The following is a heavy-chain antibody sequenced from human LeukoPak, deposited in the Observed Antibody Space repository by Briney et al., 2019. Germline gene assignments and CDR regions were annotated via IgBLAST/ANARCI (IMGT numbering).Heavy chain of an antibody. CDR1: GGSFSDYY. V-gene: IGHV4-34*01. CDR3: ARARSIAAAGFDY. Sequence: SSETLSLTCAVYGGSFSDYYWSWIRQPPGKGLEWIGEINHSGSTNYNPSLKSRVTISVDTSKNQFSLKLSSVTAADTAVYYCARARSIAAAGFDYWGQGTLVTVSS. D-gene: IGHD6-13*01. CDR2: INHSGST. J-gene: IGHJ4*02.